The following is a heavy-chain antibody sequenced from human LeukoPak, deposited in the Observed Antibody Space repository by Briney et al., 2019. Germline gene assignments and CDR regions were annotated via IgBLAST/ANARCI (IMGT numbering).Heavy chain of an antibody. D-gene: IGHD2-2*01. CDR1: GGSISSGGYY. J-gene: IGHJ4*02. CDR2: IYHSGST. Sequence: SETLSLTCTVSGGSISSGGYYWSWIRQPPGKGLEWIGYIYHSGSTYYNPSLKSRVTISVDRSKNQFSLKLSSVTAADTAVYYCARGSGYCSSTSCYQNYWGQGTLVTVSS. CDR3: ARGSGYCSSTSCYQNY. V-gene: IGHV4-30-2*01.